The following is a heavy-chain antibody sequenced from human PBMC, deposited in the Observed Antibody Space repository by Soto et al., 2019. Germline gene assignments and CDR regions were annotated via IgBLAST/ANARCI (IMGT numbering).Heavy chain of an antibody. V-gene: IGHV4-30-2*01. Sequence: SETLSLTCAVSGGSISSGGYSWSWIRQPPGKGLEWIGYIYHSGSTYYNPSLKSRVTISVDRSKNQFSLKLSSVTAADTAVYYCARYSIAARRVIDDWGQGTLVTVSS. CDR3: ARYSIAARRVIDD. J-gene: IGHJ4*02. D-gene: IGHD6-6*01. CDR1: GGSISSGGYS. CDR2: IYHSGST.